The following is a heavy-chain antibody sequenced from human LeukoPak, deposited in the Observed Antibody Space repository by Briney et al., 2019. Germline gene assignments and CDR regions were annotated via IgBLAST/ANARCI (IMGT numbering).Heavy chain of an antibody. D-gene: IGHD2-15*01. CDR2: IYTSGST. Sequence: SETLSLTCTVSGGSISSYYWSWIRQPAGKGLEWIGRIYTSGSTNYNPSLKSRVTMSVDTSKNQFSLKLSSVTAADTAVYYCAREWGGYCSGGSCSFWPKTGKYYFDYWGQGTLVTVSS. V-gene: IGHV4-4*07. CDR1: GGSISSYY. J-gene: IGHJ4*02. CDR3: AREWGGYCSGGSCSFWPKTGKYYFDY.